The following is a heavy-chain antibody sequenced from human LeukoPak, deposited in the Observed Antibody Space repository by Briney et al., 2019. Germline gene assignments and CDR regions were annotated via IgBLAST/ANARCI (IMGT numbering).Heavy chain of an antibody. Sequence: GGSLRLSCVASDFTFSTYWMSWVRQAPGKGLEWVADIKRDGSEKYYVDSVKGRFTISRDNAKNSLYLQMNSLRAEDTAVYYCAELGITMIGGVWGKGATVTISS. V-gene: IGHV3-7*01. CDR1: DFTFSTYW. D-gene: IGHD3-10*02. CDR2: IKRDGSEK. J-gene: IGHJ6*04. CDR3: AELGITMIGGV.